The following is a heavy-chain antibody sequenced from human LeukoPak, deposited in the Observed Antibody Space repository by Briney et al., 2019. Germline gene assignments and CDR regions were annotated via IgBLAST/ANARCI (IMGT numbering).Heavy chain of an antibody. J-gene: IGHJ4*02. Sequence: PSETLSLTCTVSGLSFTTYYWSWLRQPPGKGLEWLGLIHYSGSTTYNPSLKSRVTISIDTSKNQFSLHLSSVTAACTAVHHSARDSREVGESHYCDYWGQGILVTVTS. CDR3: ARDSREVGESHYCDY. CDR1: GLSFTTYY. V-gene: IGHV4-59*01. D-gene: IGHD1-26*01. CDR2: IHYSGST.